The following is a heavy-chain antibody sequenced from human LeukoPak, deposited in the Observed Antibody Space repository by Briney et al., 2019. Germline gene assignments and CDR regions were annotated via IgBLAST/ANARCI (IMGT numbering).Heavy chain of an antibody. CDR3: ASDPDCNGDSCSQY. Sequence: TGGSLRPSCATSGFTFSNSGMNWFRQAPGQGLEWVSFISSRSSLSDYADSVKGRFTVSRDNAKKSLYLQMNSLTAKDTAVYYCASDPDCNGDSCSQYWGQGTLVTVSS. CDR2: ISSRSSLS. J-gene: IGHJ4*02. CDR1: GFTFSNSG. D-gene: IGHD2-15*01. V-gene: IGHV3-21*01.